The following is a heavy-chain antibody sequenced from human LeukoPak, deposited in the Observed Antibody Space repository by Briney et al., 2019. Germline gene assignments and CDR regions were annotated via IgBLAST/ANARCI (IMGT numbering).Heavy chain of an antibody. CDR1: GGSISNYY. J-gene: IGHJ6*02. V-gene: IGHV4-59*08. CDR2: IYYSGST. Sequence: SETLSLTCTVSGGSISNYYWTWIRQPPGKGLEWIGYIYYSGSTNSNPSLKSRVTMSVDTSKNQFSLKLNSVTAADTAVYYCARRVGGSNGMDVWGQGTTVNVSS. CDR3: ARRVGGSNGMDV. D-gene: IGHD3-3*01.